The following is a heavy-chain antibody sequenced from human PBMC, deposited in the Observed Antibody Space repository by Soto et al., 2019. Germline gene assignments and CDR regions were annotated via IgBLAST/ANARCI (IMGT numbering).Heavy chain of an antibody. CDR2: IYYSGST. CDR1: GGSISSGGYY. D-gene: IGHD6-13*01. Sequence: QVQLQESGPGLVKPSQTLSLTCTVSGGSISSGGYYWSWIRQHPGKGLDWIGYIYYSGSTYYNPSLKRRVTTSVDTSKNLSSLKLSSVTAADTAVYYCARGGIAAAAPPDYWGQGTLVTVSS. CDR3: ARGGIAAAAPPDY. V-gene: IGHV4-31*03. J-gene: IGHJ4*02.